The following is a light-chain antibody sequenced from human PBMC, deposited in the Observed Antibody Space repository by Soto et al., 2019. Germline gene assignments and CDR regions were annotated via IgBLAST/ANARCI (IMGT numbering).Light chain of an antibody. Sequence: DIQMTQSPSTLSGSVGDRVTITCRASQTISSWLAWYQQKPGKAPKLLIYKASTLKSGVPSRFSGSGSGTDFTLTVNRLEPEDFAVYYCQQYGSSLWTFGQGTKVDIK. CDR3: QQYGSSLWT. CDR2: KAS. CDR1: QTISSW. J-gene: IGKJ1*01. V-gene: IGKV1-5*03.